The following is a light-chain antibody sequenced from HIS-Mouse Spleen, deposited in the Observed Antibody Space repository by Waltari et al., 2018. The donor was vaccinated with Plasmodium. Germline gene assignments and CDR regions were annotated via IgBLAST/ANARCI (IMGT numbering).Light chain of an antibody. CDR1: ALPKKY. Sequence: SYELTQPPSVSVSPGQTARITLSGDALPKKYAYWYQQKSGQAPVLVIYEDSKRPSGNPERFSGSSSGTMATLTISGAQVEDEADYYCYSTDSSGNHRVFGGGTKLTVL. CDR2: EDS. CDR3: YSTDSSGNHRV. V-gene: IGLV3-10*01. J-gene: IGLJ3*02.